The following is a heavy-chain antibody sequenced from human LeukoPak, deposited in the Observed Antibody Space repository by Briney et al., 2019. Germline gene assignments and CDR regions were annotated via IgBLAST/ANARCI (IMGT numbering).Heavy chain of an antibody. J-gene: IGHJ4*02. D-gene: IGHD1-26*01. CDR2: INNDDGSVR. Sequence: GRSLRLSCEASGFIFDDYAMPWVRQAPGKGLVWVSSINNDDGSVRNYADTVKGRFTISRDNAKNTVYLQMNSLRAEDTAVYYCTKVGPNGSYYINWGQGTLVTVSS. V-gene: IGHV3-74*01. CDR1: GFIFDDYA. CDR3: TKVGPNGSYYIN.